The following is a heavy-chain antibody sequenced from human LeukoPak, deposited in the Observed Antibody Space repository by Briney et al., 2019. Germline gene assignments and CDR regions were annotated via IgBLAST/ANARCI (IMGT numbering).Heavy chain of an antibody. CDR2: ISSSSSYI. Sequence: GGSLRLSRAASGFTFSSYSMNWVRQAPGKGLEWVSSISSSSSYIYYADSVKGRFTISRDNAKNSLYLQMNSLRAEDTAVYYCARDRQQLWLREDYYYYGMDVWGQGTTVTVSS. CDR1: GFTFSSYS. J-gene: IGHJ6*02. D-gene: IGHD5-18*01. CDR3: ARDRQQLWLREDYYYYGMDV. V-gene: IGHV3-21*01.